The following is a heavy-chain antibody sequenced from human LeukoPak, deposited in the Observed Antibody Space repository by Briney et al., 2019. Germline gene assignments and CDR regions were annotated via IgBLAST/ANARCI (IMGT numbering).Heavy chain of an antibody. V-gene: IGHV3-7*01. CDR1: GFTFSSYW. CDR3: ARNADDGDDY. Sequence: PGGSLRLSCAASGFTFSSYWMSWVRQAPGKGLEWVANIKQDGSEKYYVDSVKGRFTISRDNAENSLFLQMNSLRAEDTAVYFCARNADDGDDYWGQGTLVTVSS. D-gene: IGHD2-2*01. J-gene: IGHJ4*02. CDR2: IKQDGSEK.